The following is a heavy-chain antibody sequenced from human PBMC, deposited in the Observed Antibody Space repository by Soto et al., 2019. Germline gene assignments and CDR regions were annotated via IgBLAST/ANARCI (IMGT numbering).Heavy chain of an antibody. D-gene: IGHD3-10*01. V-gene: IGHV4-31*03. CDR2: IYYSGST. J-gene: IGHJ4*02. CDR1: GGSISSGGYY. CDR3: ARGGAYYYGSGSFTYFDY. Sequence: PSETLSLTCTVSGGSISSGGYYLSWIRQHPGKGLEWIGYIYYSGSTYYNPSLKSRVTISVDTSKNQFSLKLSSVTAADTAVYYCARGGAYYYGSGSFTYFDYWGQGTLVTVSS.